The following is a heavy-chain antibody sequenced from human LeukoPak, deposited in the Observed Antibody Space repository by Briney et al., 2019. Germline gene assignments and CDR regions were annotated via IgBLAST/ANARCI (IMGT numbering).Heavy chain of an antibody. CDR2: IKQDGSVK. D-gene: IGHD2-2*01. J-gene: IGHJ5*02. CDR3: ARVSMGCRTISCSNWFDP. CDR1: GFTISSFW. V-gene: IGHV3-7*01. Sequence: GGSLRLSCAASGFTISSFWMTWVRQAPGKGLEWLANIKQDGSVKYYADSVKGRFTISRDNAKNTLYLQMNSLRAEDTAVYYCARVSMGCRTISCSNWFDPWGQGTLVTVSS.